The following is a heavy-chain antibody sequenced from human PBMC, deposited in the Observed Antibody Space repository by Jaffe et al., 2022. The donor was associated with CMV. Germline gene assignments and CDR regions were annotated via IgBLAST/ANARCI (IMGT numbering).Heavy chain of an antibody. CDR2: IWYDGSNK. D-gene: IGHD5-12*01. Sequence: QVQLVESGGGVVQPGRSLRLSCAASGFTFSSYGMHWVRQAPGKGLEWVAVIWYDGSNKYYADSVKGRFTISRDNSKNTLYLQMNSLRAEDTAVYYCARRDGYNLFDYWGQGTLVTVSS. J-gene: IGHJ4*02. CDR3: ARRDGYNLFDY. CDR1: GFTFSSYG. V-gene: IGHV3-33*08.